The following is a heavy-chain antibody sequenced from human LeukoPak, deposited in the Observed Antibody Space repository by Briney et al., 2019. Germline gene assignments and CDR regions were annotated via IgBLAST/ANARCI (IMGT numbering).Heavy chain of an antibody. D-gene: IGHD1-26*01. V-gene: IGHV3-9*03. CDR3: VKDKSPCGSYSRGFES. Sequence: PGGSLRLSCAASGLTFDDYAMHWVRQAPGKGLEWVSGISWNSGSIGYADSVKGRFTISRDNAKNSLYLQMNSLRAEDMALYYCVKDKSPCGSYSRGFESWGQGTLVTVFS. CDR2: ISWNSGSI. J-gene: IGHJ4*02. CDR1: GLTFDDYA.